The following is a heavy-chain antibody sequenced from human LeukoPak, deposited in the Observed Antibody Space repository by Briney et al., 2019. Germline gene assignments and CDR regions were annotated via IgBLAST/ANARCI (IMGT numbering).Heavy chain of an antibody. D-gene: IGHD2-8*01. CDR2: IRYDGSNK. J-gene: IGHJ6*03. Sequence: GGSLRLSCAASGFTFSSYGMHWVRQAPGKGLEWVAFIRYDGSNKHYADSVKGRFTISRDNSKNTLYLQMNSLRAEDTAVYYCARDTKTYYYYYYMDVWGKGTTVTISS. V-gene: IGHV3-30*02. CDR1: GFTFSSYG. CDR3: ARDTKTYYYYYYMDV.